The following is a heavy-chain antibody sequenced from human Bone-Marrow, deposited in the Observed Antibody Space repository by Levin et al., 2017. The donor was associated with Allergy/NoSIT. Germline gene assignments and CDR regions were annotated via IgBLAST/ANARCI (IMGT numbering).Heavy chain of an antibody. V-gene: IGHV3-30*18. CDR3: AKDSPPKIQLWQSLDY. D-gene: IGHD5-18*01. J-gene: IGHJ4*02. Sequence: TGGSLRLSCAASGFTFSSYGMHWVRQAPGKGLEWVAVISYDGSNKYYADSVKGRFTISRDNSKNTLYLQMNSLRAEDTAVYYCAKDSPPKIQLWQSLDYWGQGTLVTVSS. CDR1: GFTFSSYG. CDR2: ISYDGSNK.